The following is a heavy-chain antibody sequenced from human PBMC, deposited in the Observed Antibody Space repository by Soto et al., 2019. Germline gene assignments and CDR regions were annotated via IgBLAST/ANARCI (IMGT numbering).Heavy chain of an antibody. Sequence: QVQLVESGGGVVQPGRSLRLSCAASGFTFSSYGMHWVRQAPGKGLEWVAVISYDGSNKYYADSVKGRFTISRDNSKNTLYLQMNSLRAEDTAVYYCAKDLETSSCPDYWGQGTLVTVS. CDR2: ISYDGSNK. CDR1: GFTFSSYG. J-gene: IGHJ4*02. CDR3: AKDLETSSCPDY. D-gene: IGHD6-6*01. V-gene: IGHV3-30*18.